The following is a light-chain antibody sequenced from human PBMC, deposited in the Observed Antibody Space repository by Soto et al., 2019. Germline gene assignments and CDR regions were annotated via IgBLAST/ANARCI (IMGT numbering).Light chain of an antibody. CDR1: QSVSSDY. J-gene: IGKJ4*01. CDR2: RAS. V-gene: IGKV3-20*01. Sequence: EIVLTKSPGTLSLSPGERATLSCRASQSVSSDYLAWYRQKPGQTPKVLIYRASSRATGIPDRFSGSGSGTDFTLTISRLEPEDFAVYYCQQYGSSPLTFGGGTKVEIK. CDR3: QQYGSSPLT.